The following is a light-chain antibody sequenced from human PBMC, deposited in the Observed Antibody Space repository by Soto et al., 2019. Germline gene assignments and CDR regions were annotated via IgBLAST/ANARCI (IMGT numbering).Light chain of an antibody. CDR1: RSNLGAGYD. CDR3: QSYDNSLSGAWV. J-gene: IGLJ3*02. Sequence: QPVLTQPPSVSGAPGQGITISCTGTRSNLGAGYDVHWYQQLPGAAPKLLIYANNKRPSGVLDRFSGSKSGTSASLAITGLQAEDVADYYCQSYDNSLSGAWVFGGGTKLTVL. CDR2: ANN. V-gene: IGLV1-40*01.